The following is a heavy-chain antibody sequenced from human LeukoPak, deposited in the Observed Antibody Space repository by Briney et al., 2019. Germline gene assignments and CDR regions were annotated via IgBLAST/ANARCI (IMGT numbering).Heavy chain of an antibody. CDR1: GFTFSGYE. D-gene: IGHD3-22*01. CDR3: AREAGAPGYFFDY. CDR2: ISTSGSTR. J-gene: IGHJ4*02. V-gene: IGHV3-48*03. Sequence: GGSLRLSCSASGFTFSGYEMIWVRQAPGKGLEWLSYISTSGSTRYYADSVKGRFTISRDDAKDSLFLQMNSLRAEDTAVYYCAREAGAPGYFFDYGGQGTLVTVSS.